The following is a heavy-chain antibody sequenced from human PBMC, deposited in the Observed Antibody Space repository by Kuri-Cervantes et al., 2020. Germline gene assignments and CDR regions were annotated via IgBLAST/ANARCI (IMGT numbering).Heavy chain of an antibody. Sequence: SGPTLVKPTQTLTLTCTFSGFSLSTSGVGVGWIRQPPGKALEWLTLIYWDDDKRYSPSLKSRLTITKDTSKNQVVLTMTDMDPADTATYYCARTPNYYYYMDVWGKGTTVTVSS. CDR3: ARTPNYYYYMDV. V-gene: IGHV2-5*02. CDR1: GFSLSTSGVG. J-gene: IGHJ6*03. CDR2: IYWDDDK.